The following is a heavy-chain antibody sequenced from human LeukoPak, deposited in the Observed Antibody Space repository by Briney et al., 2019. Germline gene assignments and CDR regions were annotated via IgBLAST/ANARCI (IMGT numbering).Heavy chain of an antibody. D-gene: IGHD1-7*01. V-gene: IGHV1-46*01. CDR1: GYTFTTYY. CDR3: ARSAGTTGEDY. J-gene: IGHJ4*02. CDR2: INPSGGST. Sequence: ASVKVSCKASGYTFTTYYMHWVRQAPGQGLDWMGIINPSGGSTSYAQKFQGRVAMTRDMSTSTVYMELSSLKSEDTAVYYCARSAGTTGEDYWGQGTLVTVSS.